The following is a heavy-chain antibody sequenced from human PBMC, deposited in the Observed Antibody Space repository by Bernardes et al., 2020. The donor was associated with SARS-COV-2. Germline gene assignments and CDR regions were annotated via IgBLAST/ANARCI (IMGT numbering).Heavy chain of an antibody. CDR2: INPNNNST. Sequence: ASVKVSCKASGYTFTTYYVHWVRQAPGQGLEWMGIINPNNNSTDYAQEFQGRVTVTRATGIIYMEISSLRFEDTAVYYCARGLQEFSGSFFDYWGQGTLVTVSS. CDR1: GYTFTTYY. J-gene: IGHJ4*02. CDR3: ARGLQEFSGSFFDY. D-gene: IGHD1-26*01. V-gene: IGHV1-46*01.